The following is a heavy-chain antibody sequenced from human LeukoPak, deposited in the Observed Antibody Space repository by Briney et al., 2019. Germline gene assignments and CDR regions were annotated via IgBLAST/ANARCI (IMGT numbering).Heavy chain of an antibody. CDR2: INEDGSQK. CDR1: GLTLSRHW. CDR3: ARGHYDMDV. J-gene: IGHJ6*02. V-gene: IGHV3-7*03. Sequence: PGGSLRLSCAASGLTLSRHWKRLVGQAPATRLEWEANINEDGSQKHHVDSVKGRFSISRDNAKNSLNLQMSSLRAEDTAVYYCARGHYDMDVWGQGTPVTVSS.